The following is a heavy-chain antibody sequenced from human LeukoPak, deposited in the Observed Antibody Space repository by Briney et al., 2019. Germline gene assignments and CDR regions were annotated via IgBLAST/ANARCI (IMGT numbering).Heavy chain of an antibody. V-gene: IGHV4-31*03. D-gene: IGHD3-22*01. Sequence: SETLSLTGTVSGGSISSGGYYWSWIRQHPGKGLEWIGYIYYSGSAYYNPSLKSRVTISVDTSKNQFSLKLSSVTAADTAVYSCARAFYYYASSGYYKEYYFDYWGQGTLVTVSS. CDR3: ARAFYYYASSGYYKEYYFDY. J-gene: IGHJ4*02. CDR2: IYYSGSA. CDR1: GGSISSGGYY.